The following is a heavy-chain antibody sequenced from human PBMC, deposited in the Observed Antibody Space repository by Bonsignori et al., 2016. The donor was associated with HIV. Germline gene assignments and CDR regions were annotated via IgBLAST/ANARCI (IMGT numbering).Heavy chain of an antibody. CDR2: IYYSGST. Sequence: QVQLQESGPGLVKPSETLSLTCTVSGGSISSYYWSWIRQPPGKGLEWIGYIYYSGSTNYNPSLKSRVTISVDTSKNQFSLKLSSVTAADTAVYYCARRPDSSGYYGGWFDPWGQGTLVTVSS. V-gene: IGHV4-59*01. CDR1: GGSISSYY. J-gene: IGHJ5*02. CDR3: ARRPDSSGYYGGWFDP. D-gene: IGHD3-22*01.